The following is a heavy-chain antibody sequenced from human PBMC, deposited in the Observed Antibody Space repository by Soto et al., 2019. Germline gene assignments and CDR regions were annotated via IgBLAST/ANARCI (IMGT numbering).Heavy chain of an antibody. CDR1: GFTFSSYA. Sequence: QVQLVESGGGVVQPGRSLRLSCAASGFTFSSYAMHWVRQAPGKGLEWVAVISYDGSNKYYADSVKSRFTISRDNSKNTLYLQMNSLRAEDTAVYYCARAPPPDYDSSGYHDYWGQGTLVTVSS. V-gene: IGHV3-30-3*01. J-gene: IGHJ4*02. CDR3: ARAPPPDYDSSGYHDY. CDR2: ISYDGSNK. D-gene: IGHD3-22*01.